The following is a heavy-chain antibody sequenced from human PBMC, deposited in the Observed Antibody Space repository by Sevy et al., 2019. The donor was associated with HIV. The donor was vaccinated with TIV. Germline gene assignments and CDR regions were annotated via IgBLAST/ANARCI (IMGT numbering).Heavy chain of an antibody. J-gene: IGHJ4*02. CDR2: IKKDGSEK. CDR1: GFTFSSYW. CDR3: ARDYSTGYYFG. D-gene: IGHD3-22*01. Sequence: GGSLRLSCAASGFTFSSYWMSWVRQAPGKGLEWVANIKKDGSEKYYVDSVKDRFSISRDKAKESLYLQMNSLRAEDTAVYYCARDYSTGYYFGWGQGTLVTVSS. V-gene: IGHV3-7*03.